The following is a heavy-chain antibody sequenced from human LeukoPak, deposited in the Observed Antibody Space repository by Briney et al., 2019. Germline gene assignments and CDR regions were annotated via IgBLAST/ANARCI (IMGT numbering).Heavy chain of an antibody. CDR3: ARGALYDFWSGYYKKNDAFDI. J-gene: IGHJ3*02. V-gene: IGHV4-4*07. CDR2: IYTSGST. CDR1: GGSISSYY. Sequence: SETLSLTCTVSGGSISSYYWSWIRQPAGKGLEWIGRIYTSGSTNYNPSLKSRVTMSVDTSKNQFSLKLSSVTAADTAVYYCARGALYDFWSGYYKKNDAFDIWGQGTMVTVSS. D-gene: IGHD3-3*01.